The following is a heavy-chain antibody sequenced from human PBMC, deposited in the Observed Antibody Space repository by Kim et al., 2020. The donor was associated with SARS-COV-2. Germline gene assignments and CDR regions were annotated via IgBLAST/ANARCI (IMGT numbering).Heavy chain of an antibody. J-gene: IGHJ3*02. Sequence: VKGRFTISRDNSKNTLYLQMNSLRAEDTAVYYCAKITMIVVVIADAFDIWGQGTMVTVSS. D-gene: IGHD3-22*01. CDR3: AKITMIVVVIADAFDI. V-gene: IGHV3-23*01.